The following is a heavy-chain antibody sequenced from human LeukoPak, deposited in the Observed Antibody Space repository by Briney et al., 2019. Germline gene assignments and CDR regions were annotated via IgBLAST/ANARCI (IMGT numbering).Heavy chain of an antibody. CDR3: AKGAVAGNYGMDV. D-gene: IGHD6-19*01. V-gene: IGHV3-9*01. CDR2: ISWDSGSI. Sequence: PGGSLRLSCAASGFTFDDYAMHWVRQAPGKGLEWLSGISWDSGSIGYADSVKGRFTISRDNAKNSLYLQMNSLRAEDTALYYCAKGAVAGNYGMDVWGQGTTVTVSS. CDR1: GFTFDDYA. J-gene: IGHJ6*02.